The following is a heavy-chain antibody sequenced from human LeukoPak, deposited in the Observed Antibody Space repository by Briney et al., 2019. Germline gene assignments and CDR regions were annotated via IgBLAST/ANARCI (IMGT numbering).Heavy chain of an antibody. CDR3: AKDPTGYNWNDGVYFDY. V-gene: IGHV3-9*01. Sequence: PGGSLRLSCAASGFTFDDYAMHWVRQAPGKGLEWVSGISWNSGSIGYADSVKGRFTISRDNAKNSLYLQMNSLRAEDTALYHCAKDPTGYNWNDGVYFDYWGQGTLVTVCS. CDR2: ISWNSGSI. D-gene: IGHD1-1*01. CDR1: GFTFDDYA. J-gene: IGHJ4*02.